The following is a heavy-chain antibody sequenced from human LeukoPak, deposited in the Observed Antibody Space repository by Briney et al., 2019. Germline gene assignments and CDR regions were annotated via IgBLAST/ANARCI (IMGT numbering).Heavy chain of an antibody. J-gene: IGHJ6*02. CDR3: AREPRGYSYGYPDGYYYYGMDV. D-gene: IGHD5-18*01. CDR1: GFTVSSNY. Sequence: GGSLRLSCAASGFTVSSNYMSWVRQAPGKGLEWVSVIYSGGSTYYADSVKGRFTISRDNSKNTLYLQMNSLRAEDTAVYYCAREPRGYSYGYPDGYYYYGMDVWGQGTTVTVSS. CDR2: IYSGGST. V-gene: IGHV3-66*01.